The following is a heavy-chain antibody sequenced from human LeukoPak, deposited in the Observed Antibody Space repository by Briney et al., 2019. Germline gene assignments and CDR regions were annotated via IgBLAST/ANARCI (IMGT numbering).Heavy chain of an antibody. J-gene: IGHJ3*02. V-gene: IGHV1-2*02. D-gene: IGHD3-22*01. CDR3: ARGSYYYDSSGYSDAFDI. CDR1: GYTFTSYG. Sequence: ASVKVSCKASGYTFTSYGISWVRQAPGQGLEWMGWINPNSGGTNYAQKFQGRVTMTRDTSISTAYMELSRLRSDDTAVYYCARGSYYYDSSGYSDAFDIWGQGTMVTVSS. CDR2: INPNSGGT.